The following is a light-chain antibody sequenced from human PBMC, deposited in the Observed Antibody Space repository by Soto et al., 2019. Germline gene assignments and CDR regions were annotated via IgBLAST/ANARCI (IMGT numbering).Light chain of an antibody. V-gene: IGLV1-40*01. CDR1: SSNIGAGYD. CDR2: GNS. J-gene: IGLJ1*01. Sequence: QAVVTQPPSVSGAPGQRVTISCTGSSSNIGAGYDVHWYQQLPGTAPKLLIYGNSNRPSGVPDRFSGSKSGTSASLAITGLQAEGEADYYCQSYDSSLSGVVFGTGTKLTVL. CDR3: QSYDSSLSGVV.